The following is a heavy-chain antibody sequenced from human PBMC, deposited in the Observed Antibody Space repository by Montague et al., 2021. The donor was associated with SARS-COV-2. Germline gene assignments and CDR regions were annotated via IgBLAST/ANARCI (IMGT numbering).Heavy chain of an antibody. CDR3: AREGYRSGTFYIDY. D-gene: IGHD1-26*01. Sequence: SLRLYCAASRLPFNGYAMHWVRQAPGKGLEWLTFISHDESNHRYADSVKGRFTISRDNSKNTLYLQMDSLRPEDTAVYYCAREGYRSGTFYIDYSGQGTLVPVSS. V-gene: IGHV3-30*04. CDR1: RLPFNGYA. CDR2: ISHDESNH. J-gene: IGHJ4*01.